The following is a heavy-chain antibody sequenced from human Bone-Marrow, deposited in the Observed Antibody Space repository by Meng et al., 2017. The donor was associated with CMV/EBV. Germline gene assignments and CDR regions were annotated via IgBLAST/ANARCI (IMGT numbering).Heavy chain of an antibody. J-gene: IGHJ3*02. CDR2: IFHSGST. CDR1: GYSISSGYY. D-gene: IGHD2/OR15-2a*01. Sequence: GSLRLSCTVSGYSISSGYYWGWIRQPPGKGLEWIGSIFHSGSTYYNPSLKSRVTISVDTSKIQFTLKLSSVTAADTAVYYCARQFYDGAFDIWGQGTMVTVSS. V-gene: IGHV4-38-2*02. CDR3: ARQFYDGAFDI.